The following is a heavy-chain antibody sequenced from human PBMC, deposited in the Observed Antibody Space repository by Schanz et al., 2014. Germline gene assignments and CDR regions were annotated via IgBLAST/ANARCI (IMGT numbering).Heavy chain of an antibody. J-gene: IGHJ4*03. D-gene: IGHD2-2*01. CDR2: IWYDENNK. CDR1: GFTFSSYG. V-gene: IGHV3-33*06. CDR3: AKDSTHIDIVLVPTAIDY. Sequence: QVQLVESGGGVVQFGRSLRLSCVASGFTFSSYGMHWVRQAPGKGLEWVAVIWYDENNKYYADSVKGRFTMSRDNSKNTLYLHMNTLRSEDTAVYYCAKDSTHIDIVLVPTAIDYWGQGTTVTVSS.